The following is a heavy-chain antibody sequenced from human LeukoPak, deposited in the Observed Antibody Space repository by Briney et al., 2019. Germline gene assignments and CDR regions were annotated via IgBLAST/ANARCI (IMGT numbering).Heavy chain of an antibody. D-gene: IGHD5-24*01. J-gene: IGHJ4*02. CDR1: RFSISVYW. CDR2: IKKDGSEK. V-gene: IGHV3-7*01. Sequence: GCPRLSCAAARFSISVYWMSWVRQAPREGLGRVANIKKDGSEKYYVDSVKGRFTISRDNTKNSLYLQMYSLGAEDTAVYYCARLLGTATTYDYWGQGTLVTVSS. CDR3: ARLLGTATTYDY.